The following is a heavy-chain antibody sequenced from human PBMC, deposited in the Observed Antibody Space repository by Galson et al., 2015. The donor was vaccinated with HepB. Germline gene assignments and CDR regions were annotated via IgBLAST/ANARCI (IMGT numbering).Heavy chain of an antibody. CDR3: AKAEVVVVVAATLEPFDY. D-gene: IGHD2-15*01. V-gene: IGHV3-23*01. CDR1: GFTFSSYA. Sequence: SLRVSCAASGFTFSSYAMSWVRQAPGKGLEWVSAISGSGGSTYYADSVKGRFTISRDNSKNTLYLQMNSLRAEDTAVYYCAKAEVVVVVAATLEPFDYWGQGTLVTVSS. CDR2: ISGSGGST. J-gene: IGHJ4*02.